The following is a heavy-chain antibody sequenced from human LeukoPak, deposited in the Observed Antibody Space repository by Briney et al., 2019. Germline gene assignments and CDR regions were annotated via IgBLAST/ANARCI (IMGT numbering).Heavy chain of an antibody. CDR3: ARLTGYRIESAFDI. D-gene: IGHD3-9*01. CDR2: IYYSGST. J-gene: IGHJ3*02. CDR1: GGSISSYY. V-gene: IGHV4-59*01. Sequence: SETLSLACTVSGGSISSYYWSWIRQPPGKGLEWIGYIYYSGSTNYNPSLKSRVTISVDTSKNQFSLKLSSVTAADTAVYYCARLTGYRIESAFDIWGQGTMVTVSS.